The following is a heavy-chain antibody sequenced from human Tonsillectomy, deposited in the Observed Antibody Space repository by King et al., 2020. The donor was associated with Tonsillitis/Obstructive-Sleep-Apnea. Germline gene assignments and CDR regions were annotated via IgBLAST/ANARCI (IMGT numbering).Heavy chain of an antibody. J-gene: IGHJ4*02. CDR3: AKISSWEFLRYLDY. CDR1: GFTFSTYA. CDR2: ISGRGATT. V-gene: IGHV3-23*04. D-gene: IGHD3-10*01. Sequence: VQLVESGGLLLQPGGSLRLSCAASGFTFSTYAMSWVRQAPGRGLEGVSSISGRGATTYYADSVKGRFTISRDNSKNTLYLQMNTLRAEDTAIYYCAKISSWEFLRYLDYWGQGTLVTVYS.